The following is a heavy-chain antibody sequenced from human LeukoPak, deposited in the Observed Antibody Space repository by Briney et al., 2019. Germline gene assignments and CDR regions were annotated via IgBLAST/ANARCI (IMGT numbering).Heavy chain of an antibody. D-gene: IGHD1-26*01. CDR3: ARGAKWAYYFDY. CDR1: GFTFSSYW. CDR2: INTDGSST. J-gene: IGHJ4*02. V-gene: IGHV3-74*01. Sequence: GGSLRLSCAASGFTFSSYWMHWVRQAPGKGLVWVSRINTDGSSTNYADSVKGRFTISRDNAKDTLYLHMNSLTAEDTAVYYCARGAKWAYYFDYWGQGTLVTVSS.